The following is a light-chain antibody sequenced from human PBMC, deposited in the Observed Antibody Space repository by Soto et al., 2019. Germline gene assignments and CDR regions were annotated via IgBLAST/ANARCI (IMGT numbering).Light chain of an antibody. J-gene: IGLJ2*01. Sequence: SYELTQPPSVSVAPGKTARITCGGNNIGSKSVHWYQQKPGQAPVLVIYYDNDRPSGIPERFSGSNSGNTATLTISRVEAGDEADYYCQVWDSSSDHVVFGGGTKRTVL. V-gene: IGLV3-21*04. CDR2: YDN. CDR3: QVWDSSSDHVV. CDR1: NIGSKS.